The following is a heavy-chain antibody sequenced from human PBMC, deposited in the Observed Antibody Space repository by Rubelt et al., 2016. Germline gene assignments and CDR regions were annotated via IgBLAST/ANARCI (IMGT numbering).Heavy chain of an antibody. CDR2: IYYSGST. CDR3: ARGLKQLLYYYYGMDV. D-gene: IGHD2-2*01. V-gene: IGHV4-30-4*07. J-gene: IGHJ6*02. Sequence: SWIRQPPGKGLEWIGYIYYSGSTYYNPSLKSRVTISVDTSKNQFSLKLSSVTAADTAVYYCARGLKQLLYYYYGMDVWGQGTTVTVSS.